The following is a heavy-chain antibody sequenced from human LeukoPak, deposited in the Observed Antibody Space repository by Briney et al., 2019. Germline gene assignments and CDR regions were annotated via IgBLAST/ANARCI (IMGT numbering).Heavy chain of an antibody. V-gene: IGHV4-59*08. CDR1: GGSISSYY. J-gene: IGHJ3*02. D-gene: IGHD2-21*01. CDR2: IYYSGST. CDR3: AGPTSVEVDDAFDI. Sequence: SETLSLTCTVSGGSISSYYWSWIRQPPGKGLEWIGYIYYSGSTNYNPSLKSRVTISVDTSKNQFSLKLSSVTAADTAVYYCAGPTSVEVDDAFDIWGQGTMVTVSS.